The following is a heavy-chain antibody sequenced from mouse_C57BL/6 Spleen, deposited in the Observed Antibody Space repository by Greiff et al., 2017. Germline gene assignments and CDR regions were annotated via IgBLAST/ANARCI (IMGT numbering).Heavy chain of an antibody. CDR2: INYDGSST. J-gene: IGHJ4*01. CDR1: GFTFSDYY. Sequence: DVMLVESEGGLVQPGSSMKLSCTASGFTFSDYYMAWVRQVPEKGLEWVANINYDGSSTYYLDSLKSRFIISRDNAKNILYLQMSSLKSEDTATYYCAREGGSYYSYAMDYWGQGTSVTVSS. CDR3: AREGGSYYSYAMDY. D-gene: IGHD2-10*01. V-gene: IGHV5-16*01.